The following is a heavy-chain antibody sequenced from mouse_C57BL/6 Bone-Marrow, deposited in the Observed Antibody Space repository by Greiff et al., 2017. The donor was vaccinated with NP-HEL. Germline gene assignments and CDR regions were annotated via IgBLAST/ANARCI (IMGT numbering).Heavy chain of an antibody. J-gene: IGHJ1*03. Sequence: VQLQQSGAELARPGASVKLSCKASGYTFTSYGISWVKQRTGQGLEWIGEIYPRSGNTYYNEKFKGKATLTADKSSSTEYMKLRSLTSEDSAFYFGARGGGYYFWYFDVWGTGTTVTVSS. CDR3: ARGGGYYFWYFDV. CDR1: GYTFTSYG. CDR2: IYPRSGNT. D-gene: IGHD2-3*01. V-gene: IGHV1-81*01.